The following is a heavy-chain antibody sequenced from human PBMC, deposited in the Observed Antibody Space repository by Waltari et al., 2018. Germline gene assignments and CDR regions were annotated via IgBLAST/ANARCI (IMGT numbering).Heavy chain of an antibody. CDR2: IIPIFGTA. CDR3: ARDSSAYLAYDYYGMDV. J-gene: IGHJ6*02. Sequence: QGLEWMGGIIPIFGTANYAQKFQGRVTITADESTSTAYMELSSLRSEDTAVYYCARDSSAYLAYDYYGMDVWGQGTTVTVSS. V-gene: IGHV1-69*01.